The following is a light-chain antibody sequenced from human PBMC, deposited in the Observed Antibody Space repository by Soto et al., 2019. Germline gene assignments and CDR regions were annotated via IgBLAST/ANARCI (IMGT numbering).Light chain of an antibody. CDR1: QTVTCY. CDR3: QQRGNWPPVYT. Sequence: EIVLTQSPATLSLSPGQRATLSCRASQTVTCYLAWSQQKPGQTPRLLIYDTSTRAAGIPARFSGNVSETDFTLTIIRLEPEDFAVYYLQQRGNWPPVYTFGQGTNLHSK. V-gene: IGKV3-11*01. J-gene: IGKJ2*01. CDR2: DTS.